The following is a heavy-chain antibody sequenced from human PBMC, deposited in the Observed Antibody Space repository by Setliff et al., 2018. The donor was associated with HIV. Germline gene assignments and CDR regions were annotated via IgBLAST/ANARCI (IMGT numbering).Heavy chain of an antibody. Sequence: GASVKVSCKASGYTFTDYYIHWVRQAPGQGLEWMGWINPNGGYTNYAQKFLGRVTLTTDTSSSTAYMELRSLTSDDTAIYYCARDQPGPGWKSDYYYYMDVWGKGTPVTVSS. CDR2: INPNGGYT. CDR3: ARDQPGPGWKSDYYYYMDV. CDR1: GYTFTDYY. J-gene: IGHJ6*03. V-gene: IGHV1-2*02. D-gene: IGHD1-1*01.